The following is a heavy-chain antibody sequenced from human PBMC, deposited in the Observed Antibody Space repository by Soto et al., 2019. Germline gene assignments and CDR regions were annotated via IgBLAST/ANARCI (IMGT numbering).Heavy chain of an antibody. V-gene: IGHV1-69*02. CDR2: IIPILGIA. CDR1: GGTFSSYT. D-gene: IGHD2-8*01. J-gene: IGHJ5*02. CDR3: ARAININWFDP. Sequence: QVQLVQSGAEVKKPGSSVKVSCKASGGTFSSYTISWVRQAPGQGLEWMGRIIPILGIANYAQKFQGRVTXTXAKSTSTAYMELSSLRSEDTAVYYRARAININWFDPWGQGTLVTVSS.